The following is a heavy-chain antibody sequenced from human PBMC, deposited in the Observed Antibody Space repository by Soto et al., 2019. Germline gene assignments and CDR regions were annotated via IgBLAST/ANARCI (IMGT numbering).Heavy chain of an antibody. Sequence: ASVKVSCKVSGYTLTELSMHWVRQAPGKGLEWMGGFDPEDGETIYAQKFQGRVTMTEDTSTDTAYMELSSLRSEDTAVYYCATERTGTGGWFSTHAFDIWGQGTMVTVSS. V-gene: IGHV1-24*01. D-gene: IGHD1-1*01. CDR2: FDPEDGET. CDR3: ATERTGTGGWFSTHAFDI. J-gene: IGHJ3*02. CDR1: GYTLTELS.